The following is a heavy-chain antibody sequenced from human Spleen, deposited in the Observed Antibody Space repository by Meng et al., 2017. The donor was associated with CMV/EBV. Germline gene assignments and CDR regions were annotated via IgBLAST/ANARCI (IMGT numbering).Heavy chain of an antibody. CDR1: GFTFGSHA. J-gene: IGHJ6*02. CDR2: ISFDGRRE. D-gene: IGHD2-2*01. Sequence: GESLKISCAASGFTFGSHAMHWVRQAPGKGLEWVAVISFDGRREYYTESVKGRSTISRDNSKNTLYLHMGSLRPDDTAVYYCAKDSHQVSCTGTSCRFPYFYYGLDVWGQGTTVTVSS. CDR3: AKDSHQVSCTGTSCRFPYFYYGLDV. V-gene: IGHV3-30*04.